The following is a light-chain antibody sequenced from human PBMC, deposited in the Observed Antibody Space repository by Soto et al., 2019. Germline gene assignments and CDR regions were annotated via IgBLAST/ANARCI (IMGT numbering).Light chain of an antibody. V-gene: IGKV1-5*01. CDR2: DAS. CDR1: QSISGW. CDR3: QQYSSYSS. J-gene: IGKJ2*01. Sequence: DIQMTQSPSTLSASVGDRVTITCRASQSISGWLAWYQQKPGKAPNLLISDASSLESGVPSRFSGSVSGTEFTLTISGLQPDDFATYYCQQYSSYSSFGQGTKLEIK.